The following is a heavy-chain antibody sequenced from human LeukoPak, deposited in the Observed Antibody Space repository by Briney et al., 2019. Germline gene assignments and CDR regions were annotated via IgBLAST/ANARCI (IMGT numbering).Heavy chain of an antibody. CDR1: GYTFTNYW. Sequence: HGESLKISCKDSGYTFTNYWIGWVRQMPGKGLEWMGIIFPGDSDTRYSPSFQGQVTISAAKSISTAYLQWSSLKASDSAMYYCARQRSGWFYEAFDLWGQGTMVTVSS. CDR3: ARQRSGWFYEAFDL. CDR2: IFPGDSDT. V-gene: IGHV5-51*01. D-gene: IGHD6-19*01. J-gene: IGHJ3*01.